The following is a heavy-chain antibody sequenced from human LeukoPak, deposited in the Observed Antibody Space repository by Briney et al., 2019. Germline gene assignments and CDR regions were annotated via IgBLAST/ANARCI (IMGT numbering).Heavy chain of an antibody. CDR1: GFTFDDYA. V-gene: IGHV3-9*01. J-gene: IGHJ4*02. Sequence: PGRSLRLSCAASGFTFDDYAMHWVRQAPGKGLEWVSGISWNSGSIGYADSVKGRFTISRDNAKNSLYLQMNSLRAEDTAVYYCARARVIAAAGTGYWGQGTLVTVSS. CDR3: ARARVIAAAGTGY. CDR2: ISWNSGSI. D-gene: IGHD6-13*01.